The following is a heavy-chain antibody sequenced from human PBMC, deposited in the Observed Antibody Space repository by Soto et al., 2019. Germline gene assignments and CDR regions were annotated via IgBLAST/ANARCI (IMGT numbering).Heavy chain of an antibody. CDR1: GYTFTSYG. CDR2: ISVYNGNT. CDR3: ARTYYDFWSGYFSWFDP. V-gene: IGHV1-18*01. D-gene: IGHD3-3*01. Sequence: ASVKVSCKASGYTFTSYGISWVRQAPGQGFDWLGWISVYNGNTNYAQKLQGRVTMTTDTSTSTAYMELRSLRSDDTAVYYCARTYYDFWSGYFSWFDPWGQGTLVTVSS. J-gene: IGHJ5*02.